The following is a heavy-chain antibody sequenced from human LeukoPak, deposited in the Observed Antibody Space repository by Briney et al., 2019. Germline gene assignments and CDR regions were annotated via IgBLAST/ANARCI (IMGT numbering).Heavy chain of an antibody. CDR1: GGTFSSYA. D-gene: IGHD3-3*01. J-gene: IGHJ6*03. Sequence: ASVKVSCKASGGTFSSYAISWVRQAPGQGLEWMGGIIPIFGTANYAQKFQGRVTITTDESTSTAYMELSSLRSEDTAVYYCASGGKGGTIFGGVRYYYYMDVWGKGTTVTVSS. CDR3: ASGGKGGTIFGGVRYYYYMDV. CDR2: IIPIFGTA. V-gene: IGHV1-69*05.